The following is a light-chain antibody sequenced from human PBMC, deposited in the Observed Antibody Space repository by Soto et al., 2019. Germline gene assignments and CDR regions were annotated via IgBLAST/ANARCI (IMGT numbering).Light chain of an antibody. CDR1: SSNIGATYD. Sequence: QSVLTQPPSVSGAPGQRLTISCTGSSSNIGATYDVQWYQQLPGTAPKLLIYGNSNRPSGVPDRFSGSKSGTSASLAITGLQADDEADYYCQSYDSSLSAHYVFGTGSKVTVL. CDR3: QSYDSSLSAHYV. V-gene: IGLV1-40*01. CDR2: GNS. J-gene: IGLJ1*01.